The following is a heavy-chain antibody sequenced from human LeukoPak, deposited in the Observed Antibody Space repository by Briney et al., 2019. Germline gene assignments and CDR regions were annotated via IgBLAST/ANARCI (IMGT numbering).Heavy chain of an antibody. D-gene: IGHD6-6*01. CDR1: GFFVSRDY. CDR3: AAESKQLVDYYYYGMDV. CDR2: IYSGGSI. J-gene: IGHJ6*02. Sequence: GGSLRLSCAASGFFVSRDYMNWVRQTPGKGLEWVSIIYSGGSIYYADSVKGRFTTSRDDSKNTVFLQMNSLRSEDTAVYYCAAESKQLVDYYYYGMDVWGQGTTVTVSS. V-gene: IGHV3-53*01.